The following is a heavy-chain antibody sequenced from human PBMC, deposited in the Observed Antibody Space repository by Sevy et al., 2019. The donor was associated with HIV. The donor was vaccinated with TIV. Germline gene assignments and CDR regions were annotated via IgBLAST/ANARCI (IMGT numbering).Heavy chain of an antibody. Sequence: GGSLRLSCEASGFTFSDYHMTWIRQAPGKGLEWVAYISSRGSTEHYADSVKGRFTISRDNVKNSLYLQMDSLRGEHTAVYYCAREADYYFDSWGQGSLVTVSS. D-gene: IGHD2-21*02. CDR1: GFTFSDYH. V-gene: IGHV3-11*01. J-gene: IGHJ4*02. CDR2: ISSRGSTE. CDR3: AREADYYFDS.